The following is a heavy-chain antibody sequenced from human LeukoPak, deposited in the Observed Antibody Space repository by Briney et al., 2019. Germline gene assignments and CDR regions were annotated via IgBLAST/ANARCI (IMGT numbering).Heavy chain of an antibody. J-gene: IGHJ6*02. V-gene: IGHV3-23*01. CDR1: GFTFSSYV. CDR3: ARESGYNYGMDV. CDR2: ISGRGSST. D-gene: IGHD3-22*01. Sequence: GGSLRLSCTASGFTFSSYVMSWVRQAPGEGLERVSDISGRGSSTSYVDSVKGRFTISRDNSKNTLYLQMNSLRAEDTAVYYCARESGYNYGMDVWGQGTTVTVSS.